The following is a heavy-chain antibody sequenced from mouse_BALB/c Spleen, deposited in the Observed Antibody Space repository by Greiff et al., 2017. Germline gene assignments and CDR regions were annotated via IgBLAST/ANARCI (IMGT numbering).Heavy chain of an antibody. CDR3: ARTGTTVGAVYAMDY. D-gene: IGHD1-1*01. V-gene: IGHV1-9*01. J-gene: IGHJ4*01. CDR1: GYTFSSYW. CDR2: ILPGSGST. Sequence: VQLQQSGAELMKPGASVKISCKATGYTFSSYWIEWVKQRPGHGLEWIGEILPGSGSTNYNEKFKGKATFTADTSSNTAYMQLSSLTSEDSAVYYCARTGTTVGAVYAMDYWGQGTSVTVSS.